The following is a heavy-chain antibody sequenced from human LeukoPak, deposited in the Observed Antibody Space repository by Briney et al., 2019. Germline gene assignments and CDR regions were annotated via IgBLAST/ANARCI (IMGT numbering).Heavy chain of an antibody. D-gene: IGHD3-22*01. CDR1: GFTFSSYA. V-gene: IGHV3-30-3*01. CDR3: ARDYYDSSGYDAFDI. CDR2: ISYDGSNK. J-gene: IGHJ3*02. Sequence: GGSLRLSCAASGFTFSSYAMHLVRQAPGKGLEWVAVISYDGSNKYYADSVKGRFTISRDNSKNTLYLQMNSLRAEDTAVYYCARDYYDSSGYDAFDIWGQGTMVTVSS.